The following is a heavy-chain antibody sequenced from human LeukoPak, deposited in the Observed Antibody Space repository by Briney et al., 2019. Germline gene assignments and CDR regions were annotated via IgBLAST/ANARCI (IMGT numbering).Heavy chain of an antibody. CDR1: GGSISSYY. D-gene: IGHD2-2*01. Sequence: SETLSLTCTVSGGSISSYYWSWIRQPPGKGLEWIGSIYYSGSTYYNPSLKSRVTISVGTSKNQFSLKLSSVTAADTAVYYCARENRAYTGVVPADPWGQGTLVTVSS. CDR2: IYYSGST. V-gene: IGHV4-39*07. CDR3: ARENRAYTGVVPADP. J-gene: IGHJ5*02.